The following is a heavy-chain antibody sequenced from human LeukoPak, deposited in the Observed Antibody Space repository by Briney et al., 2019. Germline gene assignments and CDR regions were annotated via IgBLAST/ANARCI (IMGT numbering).Heavy chain of an antibody. CDR3: ARHPGGYSYGFLDY. V-gene: IGHV4-59*08. Sequence: XSETLSLTCTVSGGSISSYYWSWIRQPPGKGLEWIGYIYYSGSTNYNPSLKSRVTISVDTSKNQFSLKLSSVTAADTAVYYCARHPGGYSYGFLDYWGQGTLVTVSS. CDR2: IYYSGST. D-gene: IGHD5-18*01. CDR1: GGSISSYY. J-gene: IGHJ4*02.